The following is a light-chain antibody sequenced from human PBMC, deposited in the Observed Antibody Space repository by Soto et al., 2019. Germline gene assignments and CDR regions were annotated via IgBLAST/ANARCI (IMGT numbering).Light chain of an antibody. J-gene: IGKJ2*01. V-gene: IGKV3-20*01. CDR3: QQFGSSLYT. CDR2: DAS. Sequence: EIVLTQSAGTLSLSPGERATLSCRASQSVSSSYLAWYQQKPGQAPRLLIYDASSRATGIPDRFSGSGSGTEFTLTISRLEPGDFAVYYCQQFGSSLYTFGQGTKLEIK. CDR1: QSVSSSY.